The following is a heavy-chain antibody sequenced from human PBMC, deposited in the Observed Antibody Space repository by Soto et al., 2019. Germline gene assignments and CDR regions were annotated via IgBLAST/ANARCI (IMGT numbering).Heavy chain of an antibody. CDR3: ARRPDFRDHGWFDP. CDR1: GGSIISTFYY. D-gene: IGHD4-17*01. V-gene: IGHV4-39*01. Sequence: PSETLSLTCTVSGGSIISTFYYWGWLRQPPGRGLEWIANIHYSGETHYSPSLKSRVAISVDTSKSQFSLTLDSVTAADTAVYYCARRPDFRDHGWFDPWGQGILVTVPQ. J-gene: IGHJ5*02. CDR2: IHYSGET.